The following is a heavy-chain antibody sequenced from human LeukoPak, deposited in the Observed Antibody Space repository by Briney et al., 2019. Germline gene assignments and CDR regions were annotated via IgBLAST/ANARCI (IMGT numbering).Heavy chain of an antibody. CDR2: ISTQSGNT. D-gene: IGHD4-17*01. CDR1: GYTLTSYG. CDR3: ARGAYGDK. Sequence: ASVKVSCEASGYTLTSYGINWMRQAPGQGLEWMGWISTQSGNTNYAQKVQGRLTLTTDRSTNTAYMELRSLRSDGTAVYYCARGAYGDKWGQGTMVTVSS. J-gene: IGHJ4*02. V-gene: IGHV1-18*01.